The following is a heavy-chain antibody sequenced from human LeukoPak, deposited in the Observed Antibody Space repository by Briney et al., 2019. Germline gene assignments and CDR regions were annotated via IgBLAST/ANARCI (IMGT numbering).Heavy chain of an antibody. J-gene: IGHJ4*02. D-gene: IGHD2-15*01. V-gene: IGHV3-23*01. CDR2: ISGSGGST. Sequence: GGSLRLSCAASGFTFSSYAMSWVRQAPGKGLEWVSAISGSGGSTYYADSVKGRFTISRDNSKNTLYLQMNSLRAEDTAVYYCAKGYCSGGSRWTFDYWGQGTLVTVSS. CDR3: AKGYCSGGSRWTFDY. CDR1: GFTFSSYA.